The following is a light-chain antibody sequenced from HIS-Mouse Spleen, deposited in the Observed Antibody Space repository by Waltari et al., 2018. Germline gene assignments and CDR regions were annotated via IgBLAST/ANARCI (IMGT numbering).Light chain of an antibody. CDR2: KAS. J-gene: IGKJ2*01. Sequence: DIQMTQSPSTLSASVGDRVTITCRASQSISSWLAWYQQEPGKAPKRLSYKASSLESGVPSRFSGSGSGTEFTLTISSLQPDDFATYYGQQYNSYSTFGQGTKLEIK. CDR1: QSISSW. V-gene: IGKV1-5*03. CDR3: QQYNSYST.